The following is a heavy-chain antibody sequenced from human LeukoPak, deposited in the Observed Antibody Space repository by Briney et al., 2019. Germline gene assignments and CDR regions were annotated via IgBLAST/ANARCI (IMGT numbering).Heavy chain of an antibody. V-gene: IGHV3-53*01. Sequence: PGGSLRLSCAASGFTVSSNYMSWVRQAPGKGLEWVSVIYSGGSTYYADSVKGRFTISRDNSKNTLYLQMNSLRAEDTAVYYCARDMDSLPGGMDVWGQGTTVTVSS. J-gene: IGHJ6*02. CDR2: IYSGGST. CDR3: ARDMDSLPGGMDV. CDR1: GFTVSSNY. D-gene: IGHD2-2*03.